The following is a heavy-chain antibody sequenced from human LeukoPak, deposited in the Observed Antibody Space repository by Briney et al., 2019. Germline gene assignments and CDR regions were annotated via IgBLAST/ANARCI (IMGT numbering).Heavy chain of an antibody. V-gene: IGHV4-31*03. CDR1: GASISSGGYY. J-gene: IGHJ3*02. CDR3: AREIRDGIDAFDI. Sequence: SETLSLTCTVSGASISSGGYYWGWIRQHPGKGLEWIGYTYYSGSTYYNPSLKSRVTISVDTSKNQFSLKLSSVTAADTAVYYCAREIRDGIDAFDIWGQGTMVTVSS. CDR2: TYYSGST. D-gene: IGHD1-1*01.